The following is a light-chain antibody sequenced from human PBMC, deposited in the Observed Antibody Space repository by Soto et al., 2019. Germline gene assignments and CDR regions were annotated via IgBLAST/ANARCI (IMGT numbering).Light chain of an antibody. Sequence: DIQMTQSPSSLSASVGDRVTITCRASQSISSYLNWYQQKPGKAPKLLIYAASSLKSGVPSRFSGSGSGTDFTLTISSLQPEDFATYYCQQSYSTPLTFGQGTKGEIK. CDR3: QQSYSTPLT. J-gene: IGKJ1*01. CDR1: QSISSY. V-gene: IGKV1-39*01. CDR2: AAS.